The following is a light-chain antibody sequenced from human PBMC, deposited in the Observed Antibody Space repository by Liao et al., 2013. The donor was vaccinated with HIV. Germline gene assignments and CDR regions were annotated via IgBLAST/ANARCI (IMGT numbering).Light chain of an antibody. CDR2: NDG. CDR1: NIGSKS. V-gene: IGLV3-21*01. Sequence: SYELTQPPSVSVAPGKTARITCGGNNIGSKSVHWYQQKPGQAPVLAIYNDGDRPSGIPERFSGSNSGNTATLTISETQAMDEADYYCQAWGSSTAGVFGGGTKLTVL. CDR3: QAWGSSTAGV. J-gene: IGLJ2*01.